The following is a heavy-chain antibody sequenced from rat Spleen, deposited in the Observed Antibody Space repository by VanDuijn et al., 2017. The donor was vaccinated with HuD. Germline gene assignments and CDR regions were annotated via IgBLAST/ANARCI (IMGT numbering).Heavy chain of an antibody. CDR1: GFTFSDYY. CDR3: TTDKYGGYSAGFVY. CDR2: ISYGDSSGHSST. V-gene: IGHV5-20*01. J-gene: IGHJ3*01. Sequence: EVHLVESDGGLVQPGRSLKLSCAASGFTFSDYYMAWVRQAPAQGLEWVATISYGDSSGHSSTYYRDSVKGRFTISRDIAKTTLYLQMDSLRSEDTATYYCTTDKYGGYSAGFVYWGQGALVTVSS. D-gene: IGHD1-11*01.